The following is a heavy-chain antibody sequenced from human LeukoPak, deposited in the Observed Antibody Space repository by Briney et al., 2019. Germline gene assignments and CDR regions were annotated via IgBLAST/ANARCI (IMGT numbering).Heavy chain of an antibody. CDR1: GGSIVSYY. CDR3: AREGGNSVYDY. J-gene: IGHJ4*02. D-gene: IGHD4-23*01. V-gene: IGHV4-59*01. Sequence: SETLSLTCTVSGGSIVSYYWGWIRQPPGKGLEFIGYIYYTGTTNYNPSLKSRVTISLDTSKNQFSLKLTSVTDADTAMYYCAREGGNSVYDYWGQGTLVTVSS. CDR2: IYYTGTT.